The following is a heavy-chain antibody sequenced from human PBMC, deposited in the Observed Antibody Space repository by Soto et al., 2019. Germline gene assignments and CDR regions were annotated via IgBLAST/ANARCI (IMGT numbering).Heavy chain of an antibody. CDR2: ISYDGSNK. CDR3: ARGDCGGDCPLAEYLQH. CDR1: GFTFSSYA. D-gene: IGHD2-21*02. J-gene: IGHJ1*01. V-gene: IGHV3-30-3*01. Sequence: QVQLVESGGGVVQPGRSLRLSCAASGFTFSSYAMHWVRQAPGKGLQWVAVISYDGSNKYYADSVKGRFTISRDNSKNTLYLQMNSLRAEDTAVYYCARGDCGGDCPLAEYLQHWGQGTLVTVSS.